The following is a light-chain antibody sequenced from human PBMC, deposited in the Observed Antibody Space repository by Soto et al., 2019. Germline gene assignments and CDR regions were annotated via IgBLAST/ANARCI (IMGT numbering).Light chain of an antibody. Sequence: ETVMTQFPATLSVSPGESATLSCRASQSVSNNLAWYQHKPGQAPRLLIYGASTRATGVPVRFRGSGSGTEFTLTISSLQSEDFAVYYCQQYNDWPPITFGQGTRLEI. CDR3: QQYNDWPPIT. CDR2: GAS. CDR1: QSVSNN. J-gene: IGKJ5*01. V-gene: IGKV3-15*01.